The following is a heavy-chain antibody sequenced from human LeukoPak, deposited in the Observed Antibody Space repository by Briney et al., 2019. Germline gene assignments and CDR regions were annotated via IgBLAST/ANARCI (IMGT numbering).Heavy chain of an antibody. CDR1: GGSISSYY. V-gene: IGHV4-4*07. CDR2: IYTSGST. J-gene: IGHJ6*03. D-gene: IGHD2-2*01. Sequence: PSETLSLTCTVSGGSISSYYWSWIRQPAGKGLEWIGRIYTSGSTNYNPSLKSRVTMSVDTSKNQFSLKLSSVTAADTAVYYCARDQDCSSTSCYGFYYYMDVWGKGTTVTVSS. CDR3: ARDQDCSSTSCYGFYYYMDV.